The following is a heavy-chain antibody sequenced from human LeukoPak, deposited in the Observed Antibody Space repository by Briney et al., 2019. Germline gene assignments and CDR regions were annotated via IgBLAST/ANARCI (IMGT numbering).Heavy chain of an antibody. CDR3: ARRGGIIRGVASYYYMDV. D-gene: IGHD3-10*01. CDR2: IYYSGST. CDR1: GGSFSGYY. J-gene: IGHJ6*03. Sequence: SETLSLTCAVYGGSFSGYYWSWIRQPPGKGLEWIGSIYYSGSTYYNPSLKSRVTISVDTSKNQFSLRLSSVTAADMAAYYCARRGGIIRGVASYYYMDVWGKGTTVTISS. V-gene: IGHV4-34*01.